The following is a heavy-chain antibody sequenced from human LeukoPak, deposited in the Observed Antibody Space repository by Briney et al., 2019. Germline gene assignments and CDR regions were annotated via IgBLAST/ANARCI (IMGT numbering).Heavy chain of an antibody. J-gene: IGHJ4*02. CDR2: ISYDGSNK. CDR3: AKDSYYGSGSYYLDY. CDR1: GFTFSTYW. D-gene: IGHD3-10*01. Sequence: GGSLRLSCAASGFTFSTYWMHWVRQAPGKGLEWVAAISYDGSNKYYADSVKGRFTISRDNSKNTLYLQMNSLRAEDTAVYYCAKDSYYGSGSYYLDYWGQGTLVTVSS. V-gene: IGHV3-30*18.